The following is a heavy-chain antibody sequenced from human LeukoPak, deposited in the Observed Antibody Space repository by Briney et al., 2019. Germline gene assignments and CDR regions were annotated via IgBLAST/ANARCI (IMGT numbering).Heavy chain of an antibody. CDR1: GYTFTSYD. J-gene: IGHJ5*02. CDR3: ARGRPWPLVLRFLEWPRQSQSNWFDP. D-gene: IGHD3-3*01. V-gene: IGHV1-8*01. CDR2: MNPNSGNT. Sequence: ASVKVSCKASGYTFTSYDINWVRQATGQGLEWMGWMNPNSGNTGYAQKFQGRVTMTRNTSISTAYMELSSLRSEDTAVYYCARGRPWPLVLRFLEWPRQSQSNWFDPWGQGTLVTVSS.